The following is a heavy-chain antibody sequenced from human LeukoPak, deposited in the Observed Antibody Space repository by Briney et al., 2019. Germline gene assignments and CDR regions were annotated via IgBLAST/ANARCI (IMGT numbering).Heavy chain of an antibody. Sequence: PSETLSLTCTVSGGSISNYYWSWVRQPAGKGLEWIGRIYSSGDTNYNLSLTSRVTISVDKSQNQLPLKLISVPPADTAVYYCVRELVGYDTSGRGPRFDCWGQGALVTVSP. CDR1: GGSISNYY. CDR3: VRELVGYDTSGRGPRFDC. V-gene: IGHV4-4*07. CDR2: IYSSGDT. D-gene: IGHD3-22*01. J-gene: IGHJ4*02.